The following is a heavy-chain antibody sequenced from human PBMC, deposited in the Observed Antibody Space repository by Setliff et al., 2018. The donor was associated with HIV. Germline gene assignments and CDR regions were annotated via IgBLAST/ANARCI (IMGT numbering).Heavy chain of an antibody. J-gene: IGHJ5*02. V-gene: IGHV4-61*09. CDR1: SDSISSGSYY. D-gene: IGHD3-16*01. Sequence: SETRSLTCSVSSDSISSGSYYWSWIRLPAGKGLEWIGQIHTSGSTNYNPSLKSRLTISIDTSKNQFSLKLNSVTATDTAVYYCARRTFGSGRIDPWGQGTLVTVSS. CDR3: ARRTFGSGRIDP. CDR2: IHTSGST.